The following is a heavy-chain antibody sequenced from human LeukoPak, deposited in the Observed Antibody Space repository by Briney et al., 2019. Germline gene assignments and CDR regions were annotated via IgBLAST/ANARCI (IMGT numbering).Heavy chain of an antibody. CDR3: ARAPAGTLNF. CDR1: GFTVTNYH. Sequence: ASVKVSCTASGFTVTNYHMHWVRQAPGQGLEWVGLIKGTGDSPDYAQKFQGRVTVTCDTSTNTAYLELRSLKLEDTAVYYCARAPAGTLNFWGQGTLVTVS. J-gene: IGHJ4*02. CDR2: IKGTGDSP. D-gene: IGHD1-26*01. V-gene: IGHV1-46*01.